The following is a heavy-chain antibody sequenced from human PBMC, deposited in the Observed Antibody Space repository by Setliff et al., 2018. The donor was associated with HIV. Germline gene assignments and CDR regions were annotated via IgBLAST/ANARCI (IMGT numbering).Heavy chain of an antibody. CDR1: GDSVNDRSYF. CDR3: ARVVAATHYYYYYMDV. D-gene: IGHD2-15*01. J-gene: IGHJ6*03. Sequence: LSLTCTVSGDSVNDRSYFWGWIRQPPGKGLEWIGYIYTSGSTNYNPSLKSRVTISVDTSKNQFSLKLSSVTAADTAVYYCARVVAATHYYYYYMDVWGKGTTVTVSS. CDR2: IYTSGST. V-gene: IGHV4-4*08.